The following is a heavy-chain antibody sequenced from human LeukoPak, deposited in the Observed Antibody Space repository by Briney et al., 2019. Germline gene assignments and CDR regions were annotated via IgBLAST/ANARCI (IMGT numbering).Heavy chain of an antibody. J-gene: IGHJ5*02. CDR2: LYHSGAT. CDR1: GYSISSANY. D-gene: IGHD3-22*01. V-gene: IGHV4-38-2*02. Sequence: SETLSLTCKVSGYSISSANYWGWIRQPPGKGLEWIASLYHSGATYYNPSLRSRVTVSVDTSKSQFSPQLSSVTAADTALYHCARVHYYDASDYSTSNWFDPWGQGTLVTVSS. CDR3: ARVHYYDASDYSTSNWFDP.